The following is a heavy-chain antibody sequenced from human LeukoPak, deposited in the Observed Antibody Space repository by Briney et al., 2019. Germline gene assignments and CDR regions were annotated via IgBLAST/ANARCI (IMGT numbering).Heavy chain of an antibody. D-gene: IGHD3-3*01. CDR1: GYTFSSYW. CDR3: ARQNDFRLDY. CDR2: IYPGDSDT. V-gene: IGHV5-51*01. Sequence: GESLRISCKGSGYTFSSYWIGWVRQMPGKGLERMGIIYPGDSDTRYSPSLQGQVTISVDTSIGTAYLQWSSLKASDTAIYYCARQNDFRLDYWGQGTLVTVSS. J-gene: IGHJ4*02.